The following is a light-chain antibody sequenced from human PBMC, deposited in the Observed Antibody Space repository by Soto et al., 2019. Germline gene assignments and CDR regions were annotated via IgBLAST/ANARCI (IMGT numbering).Light chain of an antibody. CDR2: GAS. J-gene: IGKJ1*01. V-gene: IGKV1-39*01. CDR3: QQSHSSPWT. CDR1: QTISSY. Sequence: DIQMTQSPSSLSASVGDRVTITCRASQTISSYLNWYQQKPGKAPKLLIYGASSLQSGVPSRFSGSGSGTDFTLAISSLQPEDLALYYCQQSHSSPWTFGQGTKVEIK.